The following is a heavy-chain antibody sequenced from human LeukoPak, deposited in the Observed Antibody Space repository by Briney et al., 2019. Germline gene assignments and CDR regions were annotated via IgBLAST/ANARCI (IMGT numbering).Heavy chain of an antibody. J-gene: IGHJ5*02. V-gene: IGHV1-24*01. CDR1: GYTLTELS. Sequence: ASVKVSCKVSGYTLTELSMHWVRQAPGKGLEWMGGFDPEDGETIYAQKFQGRVTMTEDTSTDTAYMELSSLRSEDTAVYYCATGLLGELSWNWFDPWGQGTLVTVSS. D-gene: IGHD3-16*02. CDR3: ATGLLGELSWNWFDP. CDR2: FDPEDGET.